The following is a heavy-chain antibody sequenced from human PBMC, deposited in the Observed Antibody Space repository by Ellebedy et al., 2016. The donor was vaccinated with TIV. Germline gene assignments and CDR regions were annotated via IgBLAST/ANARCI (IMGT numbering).Heavy chain of an antibody. CDR1: GFTFSPYA. V-gene: IGHV3-23*01. D-gene: IGHD5-18*01. Sequence: GESLKISCAASGFTFSPYAMSWVRQAPGKGLEWVSGIVGSGAQKYADSVKGRFTISRDNSKRTVDLQMNSLSAGDTALYFCAKDRTSGDGYWVFDNWGQGTLVSVSS. CDR3: AKDRTSGDGYWVFDN. CDR2: IVGSGA. J-gene: IGHJ4*02.